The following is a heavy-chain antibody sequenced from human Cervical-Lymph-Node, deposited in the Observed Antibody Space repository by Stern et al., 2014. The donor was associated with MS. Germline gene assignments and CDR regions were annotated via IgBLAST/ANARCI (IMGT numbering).Heavy chain of an antibody. CDR3: ASHRIAVAGNDAFDI. V-gene: IGHV4-4*02. J-gene: IGHJ3*02. CDR1: GGSISSSNW. CDR2: IYHSGST. Sequence: QLQLQESGPGLVKPSGTLSLTCAVSGGSISSSNWWSWVRQPPGKGLEWIGEIYHSGSTNYNPSPKSRVTISVDKSKNQFSLKLSSVTAADTAVYFCASHRIAVAGNDAFDIWGQGTMVTVSS. D-gene: IGHD6-19*01.